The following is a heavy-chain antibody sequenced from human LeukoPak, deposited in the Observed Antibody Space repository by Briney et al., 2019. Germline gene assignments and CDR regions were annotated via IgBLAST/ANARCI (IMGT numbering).Heavy chain of an antibody. Sequence: PGGSLRLSCAASGFTFSSYEMNWVRQAPGKGLEWVSAISGSGGSTYYADSVKGRFTISRDNSKNTLYLQMNSLRAEDTAVYYCAKGLYSGSSLPPFDYWGQGTLVTVSS. J-gene: IGHJ4*02. CDR1: GFTFSSYE. CDR2: ISGSGGST. V-gene: IGHV3-23*01. CDR3: AKGLYSGSSLPPFDY. D-gene: IGHD1-26*01.